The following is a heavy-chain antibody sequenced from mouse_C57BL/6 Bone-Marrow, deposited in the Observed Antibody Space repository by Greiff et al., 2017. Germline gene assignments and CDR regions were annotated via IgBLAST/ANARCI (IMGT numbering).Heavy chain of an antibody. D-gene: IGHD2-3*01. J-gene: IGHJ3*01. CDR3: ARGMGGFAY. CDR1: GYTFTSYG. Sequence: QVQLQQSGAELARPGASVKLSCKASGYTFTSYGISWVKQRTGQGLEWIGEIYPRSGNTYYNEKFKGKATLTADKSSSTAYMELRSLTSEDSAVYFCARGMGGFAYWGQGTLVTVSA. V-gene: IGHV1-81*01. CDR2: IYPRSGNT.